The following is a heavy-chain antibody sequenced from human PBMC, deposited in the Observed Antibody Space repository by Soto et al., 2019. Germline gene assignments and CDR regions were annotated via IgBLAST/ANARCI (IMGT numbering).Heavy chain of an antibody. D-gene: IGHD2-15*01. Sequence: GGSLRLSCAASGFTFSSYDMHWVRQATGKGLEWVSAIGTAGDTYYPGSVKGRFTISRENAKNSLYLQMNSLRAGDTAVYYCARGSVAASWRYYYYMDVWGKGTTVTVSS. CDR1: GFTFSSYD. V-gene: IGHV3-13*01. CDR3: ARGSVAASWRYYYYMDV. CDR2: IGTAGDT. J-gene: IGHJ6*03.